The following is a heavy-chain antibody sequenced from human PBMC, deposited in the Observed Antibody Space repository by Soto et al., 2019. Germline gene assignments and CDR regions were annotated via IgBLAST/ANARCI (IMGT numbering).Heavy chain of an antibody. V-gene: IGHV4-59*11. J-gene: IGHJ4*02. Sequence: SETQSLTCTVSGGSRSSHFGSWIRQPPDKGLEWIGYIYYTGITKYNPSLQSRVTISIHTSKNQFSLELNSVTAADTAVYYCARGGGGYNFDYWGLGTLVTVSS. D-gene: IGHD6-19*01. CDR1: GGSRSSHF. CDR2: IYYTGIT. CDR3: ARGGGGYNFDY.